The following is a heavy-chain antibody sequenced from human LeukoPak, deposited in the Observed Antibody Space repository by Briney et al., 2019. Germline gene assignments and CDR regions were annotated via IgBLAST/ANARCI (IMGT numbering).Heavy chain of an antibody. CDR3: ARHDSFIPY. D-gene: IGHD5-18*01. CDR1: GFTFNNYA. J-gene: IGHJ4*02. V-gene: IGHV3-23*01. CDR2: ISDSGRAT. Sequence: PGGSLRLFCAASGFTFNNYAMSWVRQAPGKGLEWVSGISDSGRATYYTDSVRGRCTISRDNSKNTVYLQMSNLRAEDTAVYFCARHDSFIPYWGQGSLVTVSS.